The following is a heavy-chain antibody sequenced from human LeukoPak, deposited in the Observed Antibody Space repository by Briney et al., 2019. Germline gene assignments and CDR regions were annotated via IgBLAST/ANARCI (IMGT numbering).Heavy chain of an antibody. V-gene: IGHV4-59*07. CDR1: GGSISSYY. D-gene: IGHD1-26*01. CDR2: IYYTGST. Sequence: SDTLSLTYTVSGGSISSYYWSWIRQPPGKGLGWIGYIYYTGSTNYNPSLKSRVTMSADTSKNQFSLKLSSVTAADTAVYFCARVGGWEPKLHGVTFDYLGQGTLVTVSS. CDR3: ARVGGWEPKLHGVTFDY. J-gene: IGHJ4*02.